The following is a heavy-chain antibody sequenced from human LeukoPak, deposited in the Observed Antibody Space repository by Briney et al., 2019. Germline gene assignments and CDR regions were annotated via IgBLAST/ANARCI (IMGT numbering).Heavy chain of an antibody. D-gene: IGHD1-26*01. Sequence: GGSLRLSCAASGFTFNNYNMNWVRQAPGKALEWVSSITSSGTYIFYADSVKGRFTISRDNSKNTLYLQMNSLRAEDTAVYYCAKARGATSFDYWGQGSLVTVSS. J-gene: IGHJ4*02. CDR3: AKARGATSFDY. CDR2: ITSSGTYI. CDR1: GFTFNNYN. V-gene: IGHV3-21*01.